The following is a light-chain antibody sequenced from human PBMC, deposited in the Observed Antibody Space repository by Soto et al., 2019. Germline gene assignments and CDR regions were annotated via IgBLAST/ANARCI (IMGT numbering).Light chain of an antibody. CDR1: KIGRKS. J-gene: IGLJ2*01. V-gene: IGLV3-21*02. Sequence: SYELTQPPSVSVAPGQTARITCEENKIGRKSVQWYQQKPGQAPVLVVYDDSARPSGIPERFSGSNSRNTATLTISRVEAGDEADYYCQAWDSSTAHCVVFAGGTKLTVL. CDR2: DDS. CDR3: QAWDSSTAHCVV.